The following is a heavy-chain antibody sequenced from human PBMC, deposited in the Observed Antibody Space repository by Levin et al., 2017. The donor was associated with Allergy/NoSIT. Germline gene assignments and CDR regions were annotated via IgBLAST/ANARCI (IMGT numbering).Heavy chain of an antibody. CDR3: AKSLSRYFDWWFDP. J-gene: IGHJ5*02. D-gene: IGHD3-9*01. Sequence: GGSLRLSCAASGFTFSSYGMHWVRQAPGKGLEWVAVISYDGSNKYYADSVKGRFTISRDNSKNTLYLQMNSLRAEDTAVYYCAKSLSRYFDWWFDPWGQGTLVTVSS. V-gene: IGHV3-30*18. CDR1: GFTFSSYG. CDR2: ISYDGSNK.